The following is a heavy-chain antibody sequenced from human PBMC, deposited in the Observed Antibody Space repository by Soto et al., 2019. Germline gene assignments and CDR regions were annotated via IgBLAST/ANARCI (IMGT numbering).Heavy chain of an antibody. CDR1: GGTFSSYA. CDR3: AREYSYDYSYGMDV. CDR2: IIPIFGTA. V-gene: IGHV1-69*13. J-gene: IGHJ6*02. D-gene: IGHD2-21*01. Sequence: GASVKVSCKASGGTFSSYAISWVRQAPGQGLEWMGGIIPIFGTANYAQKFQGRVTITAGESTSTAYMELSSLRSEDTAVYYCAREYSYDYSYGMDVWGQGTTVTVSS.